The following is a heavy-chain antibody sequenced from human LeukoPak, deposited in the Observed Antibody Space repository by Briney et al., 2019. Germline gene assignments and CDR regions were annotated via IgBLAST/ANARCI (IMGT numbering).Heavy chain of an antibody. D-gene: IGHD6-13*01. Sequence: GGSLRLSCAASGFTFGSYAMSWVRQAPGKGLEWASTIIGSGGSTYYADSVKGRFTISRDISKNTLYLQMNSLRAEDTAVYYCARDRSSWFYGMDVWGQGTTVTVSS. CDR1: GFTFGSYA. CDR2: IIGSGGST. J-gene: IGHJ6*02. V-gene: IGHV3-23*01. CDR3: ARDRSSWFYGMDV.